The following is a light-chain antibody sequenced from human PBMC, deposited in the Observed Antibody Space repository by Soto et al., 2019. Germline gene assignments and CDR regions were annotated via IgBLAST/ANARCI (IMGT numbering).Light chain of an antibody. CDR3: QQYNDWPQT. V-gene: IGKV3-15*01. Sequence: EIVMTQSPATLSLSPGERATLSCRASQSVSSTLAWYQQKPGQAPTLLIYGASTRATGIPARFSGSGSGTEFTLTISSLQSEDVVVYYCQQYNDWPQTFGQGTKVEIK. J-gene: IGKJ1*01. CDR2: GAS. CDR1: QSVSST.